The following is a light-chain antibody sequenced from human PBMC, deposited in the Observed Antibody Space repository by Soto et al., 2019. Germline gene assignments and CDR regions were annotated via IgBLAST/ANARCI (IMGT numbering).Light chain of an antibody. CDR3: QQYNNWWT. CDR2: GAS. J-gene: IGKJ1*01. V-gene: IGKV3-20*01. CDR1: QSVRNNF. Sequence: EIVLTQSPGTLSLSPGERATLSCRASQSVRNNFLAWYQQKPGQAPRLLIYGASHRAAGIPDRFSGSGSGTDFTLTISRLEPEDFAVYYCQQYNNWWTFGQGTKVEIK.